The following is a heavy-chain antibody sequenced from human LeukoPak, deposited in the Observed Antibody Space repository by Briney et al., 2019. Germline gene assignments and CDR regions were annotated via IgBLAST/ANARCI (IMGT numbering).Heavy chain of an antibody. Sequence: ASVKVSCKASGYTFTSYPVNRVRQAPGQGLEWMGWISTNAGIPTYAQGFTGRFVFSLDTSVSTAYLQITSLEAGDTAVYYCARGLGYCSGYSCYPGDWGQGTLVTVSS. CDR3: ARGLGYCSGYSCYPGD. CDR2: ISTNAGIP. V-gene: IGHV7-4-1*02. D-gene: IGHD2-15*01. CDR1: GYTFTSYP. J-gene: IGHJ4*02.